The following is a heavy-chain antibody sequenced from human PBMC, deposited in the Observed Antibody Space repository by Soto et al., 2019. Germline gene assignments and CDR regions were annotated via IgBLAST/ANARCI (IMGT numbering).Heavy chain of an antibody. CDR3: ARDRGAARYYYGMDV. V-gene: IGHV4-59*01. CDR1: GSSISSYY. J-gene: IGHJ6*02. Sequence: PSATLSLPFTFSGSSISSYYWSWIRQPPGKGLEWIGYIDYSGSTNYTPSLKSRVTISVDTSKNQFSLKLSSVTAADTAVYYCARDRGAARYYYGMDVWGQGNTVNGS. D-gene: IGHD6-6*01. CDR2: IDYSGST.